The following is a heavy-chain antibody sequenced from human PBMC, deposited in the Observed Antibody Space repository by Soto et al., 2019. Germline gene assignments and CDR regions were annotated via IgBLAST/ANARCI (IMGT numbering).Heavy chain of an antibody. J-gene: IGHJ4*02. CDR3: TRGSHYHCSGNTCPEEN. Sequence: EVQLLESGGGLVQPGGSLSLSCAASGFTFSNYVMSWVRQAPGKGLEWVSNINGDAGRTSYADSVKGRFTIFRDNSRSTLYLQMNSLRAEDTAVYHCTRGSHYHCSGNTCPEENWGQGTLVTVSS. CDR1: GFTFSNYV. D-gene: IGHD2-15*01. V-gene: IGHV3-23*01. CDR2: INGDAGRT.